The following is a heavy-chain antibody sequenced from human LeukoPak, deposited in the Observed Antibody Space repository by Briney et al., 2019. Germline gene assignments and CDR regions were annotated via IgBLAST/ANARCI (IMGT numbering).Heavy chain of an antibody. CDR1: GFTFSSYW. V-gene: IGHV3-7*01. CDR2: IKQDGSEK. Sequence: GGSLRLSCAASGFTFSSYWMSWVRQAPGKGLERVANIKQDGSEKYYVDSVKGRFTISRDNAKNSLYLQMNSLRAEDTAVYYCARGGSSSWYLEYCFDYWGQGTLVTVSS. D-gene: IGHD6-13*01. J-gene: IGHJ4*02. CDR3: ARGGSSSWYLEYCFDY.